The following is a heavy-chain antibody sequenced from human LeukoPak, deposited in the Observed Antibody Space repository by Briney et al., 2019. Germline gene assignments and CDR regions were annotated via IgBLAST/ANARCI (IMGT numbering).Heavy chain of an antibody. J-gene: IGHJ6*03. D-gene: IGHD2-2*01. CDR1: GFTFSSYS. Sequence: PGGSLRLSCAASGFTFSSYSMNWVRQAPGKGLEWVSYISSFSNTIYYADSVRGRFTISRDNAKNSLYLQMNSLRAEDTAVYYCVRDMCSSTSCYGIYSYFYMDVWGKGTTVTVSS. CDR2: ISSFSNTI. CDR3: VRDMCSSTSCYGIYSYFYMDV. V-gene: IGHV3-48*01.